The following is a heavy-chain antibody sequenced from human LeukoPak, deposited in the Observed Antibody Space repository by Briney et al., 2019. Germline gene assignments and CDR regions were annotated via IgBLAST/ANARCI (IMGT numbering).Heavy chain of an antibody. D-gene: IGHD2-15*01. J-gene: IGHJ4*02. CDR2: ISGNRDFI. CDR1: GFTFSPYS. V-gene: IGHV3-21*01. Sequence: GGSLRLSCAASGFTFSPYSMNWVRQAPGKGLEWVSSISGNRDFIYYADSVKGRFTISRDNAKNSLYLQMNSLRAEDTAVYYCARTSRSGAYWRDFDYWGQGTLVTVSS. CDR3: ARTSRSGAYWRDFDY.